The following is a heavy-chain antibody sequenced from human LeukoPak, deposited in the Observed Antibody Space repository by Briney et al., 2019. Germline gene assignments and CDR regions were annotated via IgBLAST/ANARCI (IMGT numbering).Heavy chain of an antibody. D-gene: IGHD6-19*01. J-gene: IGHJ4*02. CDR3: ARQQTYSSGWYYFDY. V-gene: IGHV4-59*08. Sequence: SETLSLTCTVSGGSISSYYWSWIRQPPGKGLEWIGYTNYGGSTNYNPSLKGRVTISRDTSKNQFSLKLTSVTAADTAVYYCARQQTYSSGWYYFDYWGQGTLVTVSS. CDR1: GGSISSYY. CDR2: TNYGGST.